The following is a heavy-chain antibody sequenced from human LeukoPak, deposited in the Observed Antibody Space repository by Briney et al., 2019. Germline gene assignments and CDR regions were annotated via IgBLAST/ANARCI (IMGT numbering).Heavy chain of an antibody. CDR2: IYTSGST. J-gene: IGHJ4*02. CDR3: ARGTYSNYFYY. V-gene: IGHV4-61*02. Sequence: SQTLSLTCTVSGGSISSGSYYWSWIRQPAGKGLEWIGRIYTSGSTNYNPSLKSRVTISVDTSKNQFSLKLSSVTAADTAVYYCARGTYSNYFYYWGQGTLVTVSS. D-gene: IGHD4-11*01. CDR1: GGSISSGSYY.